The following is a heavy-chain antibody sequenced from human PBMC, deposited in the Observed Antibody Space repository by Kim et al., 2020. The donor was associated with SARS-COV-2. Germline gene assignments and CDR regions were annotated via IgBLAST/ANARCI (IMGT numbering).Heavy chain of an antibody. Sequence: SETLSLTCTVSGGSISSGGYYWSWIRQHPGKGLEWIGYIYYSGSTYYNPSLKSRVTISVDTSKNQFSLKLSSVTAADTAVYYCARSFYDSSGYYFGRFDYWGQGTLVTVSS. D-gene: IGHD3-22*01. CDR1: GGSISSGGYY. CDR3: ARSFYDSSGYYFGRFDY. CDR2: IYYSGST. V-gene: IGHV4-31*03. J-gene: IGHJ4*02.